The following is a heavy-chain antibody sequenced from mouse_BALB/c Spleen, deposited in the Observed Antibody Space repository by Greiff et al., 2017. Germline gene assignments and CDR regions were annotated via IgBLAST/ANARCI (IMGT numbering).Heavy chain of an antibody. D-gene: IGHD2-3*01. CDR2: INPYNGDT. Sequence: VQLQQSGPELVKPGASVKISCKASGYSFTGYFMNWVKQSHGKGLEWIGRINPYNGDTFYNQKFKGKATLTVDKSSSTAHMVLLSLTSEDSAVYYYGRRGDGYFWYFDDWGEGTTVTVSS. J-gene: IGHJ1*01. V-gene: IGHV1-37*01. CDR1: GYSFTGYF. CDR3: GRRGDGYFWYFDD.